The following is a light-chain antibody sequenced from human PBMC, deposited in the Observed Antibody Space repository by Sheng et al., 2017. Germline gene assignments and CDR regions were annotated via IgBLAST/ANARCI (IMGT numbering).Light chain of an antibody. V-gene: IGKV3-15*01. CDR2: GAS. CDR1: QSVSSN. J-gene: IGKJ1*01. Sequence: EIVMTQSPATLSVSPGERATLSCRASQSVSSNLAWYQQKPGQAPRLLIYGASTRATGIPARFSGSGSGTEFTLTISSLQSEDFAVYYCQQYNNWRTFGQGPRWK. CDR3: QQYNNWRT.